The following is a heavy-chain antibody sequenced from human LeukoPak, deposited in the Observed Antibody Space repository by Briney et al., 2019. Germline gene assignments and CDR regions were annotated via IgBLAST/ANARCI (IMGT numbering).Heavy chain of an antibody. V-gene: IGHV3-49*04. CDR1: GFTFGDYA. CDR3: TRQEQWLVRVYFQH. D-gene: IGHD6-19*01. J-gene: IGHJ1*01. Sequence: GRSLRLSCTASGFTFGDYAMSWVRQAPGKGLEWVGFIRSKAYGGTTEYAASVKGRLTISRDDSKSIAYLQMNSLKTEDTAVYYCTRQEQWLVRVYFQHWGQGTLVTVSS. CDR2: IRSKAYGGTT.